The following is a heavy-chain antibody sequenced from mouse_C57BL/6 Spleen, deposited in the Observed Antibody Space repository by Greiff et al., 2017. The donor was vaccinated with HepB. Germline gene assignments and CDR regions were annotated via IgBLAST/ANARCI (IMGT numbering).Heavy chain of an antibody. Sequence: EVQLQQSGPELVKPGASVKISCKASGYTFTDYYMNWVKQSHGKSLEWIGDSNPNNGGTSYNQKFKGKATLTVDKSSSTAYMELRSLTSGDSAVYYCASYGSMAWFAYWGQGTLVTVSA. CDR2: SNPNNGGT. D-gene: IGHD1-1*01. CDR1: GYTFTDYY. J-gene: IGHJ3*01. V-gene: IGHV1-26*01. CDR3: ASYGSMAWFAY.